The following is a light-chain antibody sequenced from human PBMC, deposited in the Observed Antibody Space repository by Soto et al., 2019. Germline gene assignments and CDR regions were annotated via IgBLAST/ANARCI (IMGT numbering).Light chain of an antibody. CDR3: SSYPSSSTLVV. CDR1: SSDVGGYSY. J-gene: IGLJ2*01. CDR2: YVS. V-gene: IGLV2-14*03. Sequence: QSALTQPASVSGSPGQSITISCTGTSSDVGGYSYVSWYQQHPGKAPKLMIYYVSNGPSGVSNGFSGSKSGNTASLTISGLQAEDEADYYCSSYPSSSTLVVFGGGTKLTVL.